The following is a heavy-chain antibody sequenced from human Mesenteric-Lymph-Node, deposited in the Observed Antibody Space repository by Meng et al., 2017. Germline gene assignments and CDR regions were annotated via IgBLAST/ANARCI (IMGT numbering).Heavy chain of an antibody. CDR2: IWSDGSNQ. V-gene: IGHV3-33*01. D-gene: IGHD1-26*01. CDR3: VRDVGTGRSYYYGMDV. J-gene: IGHJ6*02. CDR1: GFTFRTYG. Sequence: GESLKISCAASGFTFRTYGLHWVRQAPGKGLEWVAVIWSDGSNQYYADSVKGRFTISRDNSKNTLHLQMNSLRHEDTAMYYCVRDVGTGRSYYYGMDVWGQGTTVTVSS.